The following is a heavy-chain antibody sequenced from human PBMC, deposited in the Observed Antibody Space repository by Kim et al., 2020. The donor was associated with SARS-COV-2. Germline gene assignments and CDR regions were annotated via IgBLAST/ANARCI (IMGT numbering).Heavy chain of an antibody. D-gene: IGHD3-22*01. CDR3: ARGGPWDYYDSSGYLAFDI. V-gene: IGHV4-39*01. CDR1: GGSISSSSYY. J-gene: IGHJ3*02. CDR2: IYYSGST. Sequence: SETLSLTCTVSGGSISSSSYYWGWIRQPPGKGLEWIGSIYYSGSTYYNPSLKSRVTISVDTSKNQFSLKLSSVTAADTAVYYCARGGPWDYYDSSGYLAFDIWGQGTMVTVAS.